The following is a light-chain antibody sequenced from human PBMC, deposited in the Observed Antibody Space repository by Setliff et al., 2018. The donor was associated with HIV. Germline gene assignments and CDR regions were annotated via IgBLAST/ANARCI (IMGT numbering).Light chain of an antibody. Sequence: QSALTQPASVSGSPGQSITVSCTGTSSDVGAYNYVSWYQQHPGKAPKLMIHEVSNRPSGVSNRFSGSKSGNTASLTISGLQAEDEADYYCTSYTSQSTPVFGTGTKVTVL. CDR1: SSDVGAYNY. V-gene: IGLV2-14*01. CDR2: EVS. CDR3: TSYTSQSTPV. J-gene: IGLJ1*01.